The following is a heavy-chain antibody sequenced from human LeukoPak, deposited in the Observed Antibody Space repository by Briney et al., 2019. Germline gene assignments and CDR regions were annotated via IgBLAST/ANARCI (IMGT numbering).Heavy chain of an antibody. D-gene: IGHD1-1*01. Sequence: GGSLRLSCAASGFTFSSYSMNWVRQAPGKGLEWVSSISSSSSYIYYADSVKGRFTISRDNAKNSLYLQMNSLRSDDTAVYYCARADWNPAALWFDPWGQGTLVTVSS. CDR3: ARADWNPAALWFDP. CDR1: GFTFSSYS. V-gene: IGHV3-21*04. J-gene: IGHJ5*02. CDR2: ISSSSSYI.